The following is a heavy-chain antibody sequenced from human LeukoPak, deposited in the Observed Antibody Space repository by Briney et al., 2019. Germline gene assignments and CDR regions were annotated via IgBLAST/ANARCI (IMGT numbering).Heavy chain of an antibody. V-gene: IGHV3-23*01. J-gene: IGHJ5*02. D-gene: IGHD4-17*01. CDR3: ARDSQTLTTVTNWFDP. CDR1: GFTFSSYT. CDR2: ISGSGGTT. Sequence: SGGSLRLSCAASGFTFSSYTMNWVRQAPGMGLERVSSISGSGGTTHYADSVKGRFAISRDKSKNTVYLHMDSLRAEDTAIYYCARDSQTLTTVTNWFDPWGQGTLVTVSS.